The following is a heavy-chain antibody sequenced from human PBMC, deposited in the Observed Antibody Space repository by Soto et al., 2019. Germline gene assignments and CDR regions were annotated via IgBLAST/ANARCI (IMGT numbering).Heavy chain of an antibody. D-gene: IGHD1-26*01. Sequence: SETLSLTCAVYGGSFSGYYWSWIRQPPGKGLEWIGEINHSGSTNYNPSLKSRVTISVDTSKNQFSLKLSSVTAADSAVYCCARGGGRGELPSFDYWGQGTLVNVSS. CDR2: INHSGST. V-gene: IGHV4-34*01. CDR1: GGSFSGYY. J-gene: IGHJ4*02. CDR3: ARGGGRGELPSFDY.